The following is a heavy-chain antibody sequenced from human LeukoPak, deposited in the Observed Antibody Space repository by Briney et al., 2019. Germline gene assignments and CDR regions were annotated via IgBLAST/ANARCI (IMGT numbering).Heavy chain of an antibody. Sequence: GGSLRLSCAASGFTFSTYWMSWVRQAPGKGLEWVSYINSRSSTIYYADSVRGRFTISRDNAKNSLYLQMNSLKAEDTAIYYCAREVGTPQAFDIWGQGTMVTVSS. CDR3: AREVGTPQAFDI. J-gene: IGHJ3*02. D-gene: IGHD1-26*01. V-gene: IGHV3-48*01. CDR1: GFTFSTYW. CDR2: INSRSSTI.